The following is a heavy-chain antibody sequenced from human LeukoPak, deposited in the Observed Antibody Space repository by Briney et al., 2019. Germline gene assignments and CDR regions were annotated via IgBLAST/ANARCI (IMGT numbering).Heavy chain of an antibody. Sequence: ASVKVSCKVSGYTLTELSMHWVRQAPGKGLEWMGGFDPEDGETIYAQKFQGRVTMTEDTSTDTAYMELSSLRSEDTAVYYCATEREGWGSYRPYYFDYWGQGTLVTVSS. CDR1: GYTLTELS. CDR2: FDPEDGET. D-gene: IGHD3-16*02. J-gene: IGHJ4*02. V-gene: IGHV1-24*01. CDR3: ATEREGWGSYRPYYFDY.